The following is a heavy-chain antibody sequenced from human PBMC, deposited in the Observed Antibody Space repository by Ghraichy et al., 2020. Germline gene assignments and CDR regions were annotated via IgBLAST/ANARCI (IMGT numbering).Heavy chain of an antibody. J-gene: IGHJ4*02. CDR3: ALRGTYYYDSSGQKVDY. Sequence: GGSLRLSCAASGFTFSSYAMSWVRQAPGKGLEWVSAISGSGGSTYYADSVKGRFTISRDNSKNTLYLQMNSLRAEDTAVYYCALRGTYYYDSSGQKVDYWGQGTLATVS. V-gene: IGHV3-23*01. CDR2: ISGSGGST. CDR1: GFTFSSYA. D-gene: IGHD3-22*01.